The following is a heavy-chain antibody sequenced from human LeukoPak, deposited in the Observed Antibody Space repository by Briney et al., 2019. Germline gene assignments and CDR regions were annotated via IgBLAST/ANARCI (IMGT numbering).Heavy chain of an antibody. CDR1: GFTFSSYS. Sequence: GESLRLSCAASGFTFSSYSMNWVRQAPGKGLEWVSYISSSTNTIHHADSVKGRFTISRDNAKNSLYLQMNSLRAEDTAVYYCARESDVSGYYEYLDYWGQGILVTVSS. CDR2: ISSSTNTI. V-gene: IGHV3-48*01. CDR3: ARESDVSGYYEYLDY. D-gene: IGHD3-22*01. J-gene: IGHJ4*02.